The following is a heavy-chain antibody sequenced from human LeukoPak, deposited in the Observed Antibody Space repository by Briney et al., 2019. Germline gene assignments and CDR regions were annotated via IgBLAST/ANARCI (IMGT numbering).Heavy chain of an antibody. V-gene: IGHV4-59*01. CDR2: IYYSGST. Sequence: SETLSLNCTVSGGTISSYYWSWIRQPPGKGLEWIGYIYYSGSTNYNPSLKSRVTISVDTSKNQFSLKLSSVTAADTAVYYCASSGDPDLFDYWGQGTLVTVSS. CDR1: GGTISSYY. J-gene: IGHJ4*02. CDR3: ASSGDPDLFDY. D-gene: IGHD2-21*02.